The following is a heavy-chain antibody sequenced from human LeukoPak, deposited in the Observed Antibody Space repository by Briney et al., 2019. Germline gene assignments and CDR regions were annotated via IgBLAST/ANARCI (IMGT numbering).Heavy chain of an antibody. D-gene: IGHD3-3*01. CDR3: ARGRLTIAAETIYYYYYMDV. V-gene: IGHV4-31*03. J-gene: IGHJ6*03. CDR1: GGSISSGGYY. Sequence: SETLSLTCTVSGGSISSGGYYWSWIRQHPGKGLEWIGYIYYRGSTYYNPSLKSRVTISVDTSKNQFSLKLSSVTAADTAVYYCARGRLTIAAETIYYYYYMDVWGKGTTVTVSS. CDR2: IYYRGST.